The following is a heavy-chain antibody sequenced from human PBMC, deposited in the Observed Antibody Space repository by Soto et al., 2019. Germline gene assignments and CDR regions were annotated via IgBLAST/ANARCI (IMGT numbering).Heavy chain of an antibody. V-gene: IGHV3-21*01. CDR1: GFTFRLYH. J-gene: IGHJ4*02. CDR3: ARDKDRPETTED. CDR2: VTKTSKYI. Sequence: GVYLSLSCSTPGFTFRLYHMNWVRQAPGEGLEWGASVTKTSKYIYYSDSVRGRLTISRDKAKNSLYMQMKSLRAEDTEVDYGARDKDRPETTEDWGQGTLGTVS.